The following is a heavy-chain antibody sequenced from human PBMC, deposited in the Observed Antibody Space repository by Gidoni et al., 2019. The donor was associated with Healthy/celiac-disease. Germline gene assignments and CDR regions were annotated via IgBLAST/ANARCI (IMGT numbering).Heavy chain of an antibody. J-gene: IGHJ4*02. Sequence: QVQLVASGGGVVQPGRSLRLSCAASGFTFSSYAMHWGRQAPGKGLEWVAVISYEGSNKYYADSVKGRFTNSRDNSKNTLYLQMNSLRAEDTAVYYCARDRSYLAVFDYWGQGTLVTVSA. CDR1: GFTFSSYA. CDR2: ISYEGSNK. D-gene: IGHD6-19*01. CDR3: ARDRSYLAVFDY. V-gene: IGHV3-30*04.